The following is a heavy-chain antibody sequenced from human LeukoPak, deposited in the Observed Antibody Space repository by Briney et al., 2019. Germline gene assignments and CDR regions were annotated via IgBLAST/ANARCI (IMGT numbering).Heavy chain of an antibody. V-gene: IGHV3-23*01. CDR2: ISGSGGST. CDR1: SYA. CDR3: AKAEGMTTVKIFGY. D-gene: IGHD4-17*01. J-gene: IGHJ4*02. Sequence: SYAXSWXGRAPXKGGEWVSAISGSGGSTYYADSVKGRFTISRDNSKNTLYLQMNSLRAEDTAVYYCAKAEGMTTVKIFGYWGQGTLVTVSS.